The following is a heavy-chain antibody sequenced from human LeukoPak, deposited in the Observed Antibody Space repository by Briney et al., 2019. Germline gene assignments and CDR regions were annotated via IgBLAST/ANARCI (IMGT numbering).Heavy chain of an antibody. CDR3: ARDSMFRVRVPYFQH. J-gene: IGHJ1*01. CDR1: GYTFTGYY. D-gene: IGHD3-10*02. Sequence: GASVKVSCKASGYTFTGYYMHWVRQAPGQGLEWMGWINPNSGGTNYAQKFQGRVTMTRDTSISTAYMELSRLRSDDTAVYYCARDSMFRVRVPYFQHWGQGTLVTVSS. CDR2: INPNSGGT. V-gene: IGHV1-2*02.